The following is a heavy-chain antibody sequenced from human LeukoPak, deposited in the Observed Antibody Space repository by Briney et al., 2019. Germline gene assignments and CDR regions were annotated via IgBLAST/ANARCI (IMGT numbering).Heavy chain of an antibody. CDR2: INPNSGGT. CDR1: GYTFTGYY. CDR3: ARDWDIAVAFFDC. J-gene: IGHJ4*02. Sequence: ASVKVSCKASGYTFTGYYIHWVRQAPGQGLEWMGWINPNSGGTNYAQKFQGRVAMTRDTSICTAYMELSRLRSDDTAVYYCARDWDIAVAFFDCWGQGTLVTVSS. D-gene: IGHD6-19*01. V-gene: IGHV1-2*02.